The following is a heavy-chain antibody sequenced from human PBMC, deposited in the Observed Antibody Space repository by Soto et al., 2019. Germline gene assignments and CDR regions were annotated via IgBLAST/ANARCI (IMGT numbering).Heavy chain of an antibody. Sequence: EVQLLESGGDLVQPGGSLRLSCALSGFTFSNYAMNWVRQAPGKGLEWVSAITGSGRSTYYAESVKGRFTISRDNSKNTLCLQMNSLRAEDTAVYYCANYYGDYAGGEYFQHWGQGTLVTVSS. J-gene: IGHJ1*01. V-gene: IGHV3-23*01. CDR3: ANYYGDYAGGEYFQH. CDR1: GFTFSNYA. D-gene: IGHD4-17*01. CDR2: ITGSGRST.